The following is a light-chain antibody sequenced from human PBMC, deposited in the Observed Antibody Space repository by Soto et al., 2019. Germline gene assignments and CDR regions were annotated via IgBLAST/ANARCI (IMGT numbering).Light chain of an antibody. CDR2: EVT. V-gene: IGLV2-8*01. Sequence: QSALTQPPSASGSPGQAVTISCTGTSSDVGGYNYVSWYQQHPGKAPKLIIYEVTVRPSGVPDRFSGSKSGNTASLTVSGLQAEDEADYYRTSYAGSNNFYVFGTGTKVTVL. CDR1: SSDVGGYNY. CDR3: TSYAGSNNFYV. J-gene: IGLJ1*01.